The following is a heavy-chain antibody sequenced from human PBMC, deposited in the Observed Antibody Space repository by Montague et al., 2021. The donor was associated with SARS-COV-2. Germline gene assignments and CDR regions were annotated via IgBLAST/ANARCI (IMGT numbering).Heavy chain of an antibody. CDR2: IPYDGSNK. CDR3: AAPMVKDY. CDR1: GFTFSSYA. V-gene: IGHV3-30-3*01. Sequence: SLRPSCAASGFTFSSYAMHWVRQAPGKELEWVAVIPYDGSNKYYADSVKGRFTISRDNSKNTLYLQMNSLRAEDTAVYYCAAPMVKDYWGQGTLVTVSS. J-gene: IGHJ4*02. D-gene: IGHD5-18*01.